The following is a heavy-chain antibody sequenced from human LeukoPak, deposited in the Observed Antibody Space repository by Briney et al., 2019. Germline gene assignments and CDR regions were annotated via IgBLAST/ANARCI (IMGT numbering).Heavy chain of an antibody. CDR2: ISGDGSSI. CDR1: GFTFRDYY. D-gene: IGHD2-8*01. J-gene: IGHJ4*02. V-gene: IGHV3-74*01. Sequence: GGSLRLSCVASGFTFRDYYMHWVRQVPGKGLVWVSRISGDGSSIFYADSVKGRFTISRDNAKNSLYVQMNSLRADDSAVYYCARSSNGVYIQWGQGTLVTVSS. CDR3: ARSSNGVYIQ.